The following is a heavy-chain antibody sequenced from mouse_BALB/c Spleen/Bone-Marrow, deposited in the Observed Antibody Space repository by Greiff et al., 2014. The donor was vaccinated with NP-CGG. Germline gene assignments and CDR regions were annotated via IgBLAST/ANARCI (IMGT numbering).Heavy chain of an antibody. Sequence: EVQGVESGGGLVKSGGSLKLSCAASGFSFSNYGMSWVRQTPEKRLEWVATISGDGRYTFYSDSVKGRLTISRDNAKNNLYLQLSSLRSEDTALYYCARHAYYDQTEVSFVYWGQGTLVTVSA. D-gene: IGHD2-4*01. J-gene: IGHJ3*01. CDR2: ISGDGRYT. V-gene: IGHV5-9-2*01. CDR3: ARHAYYDQTEVSFVY. CDR1: GFSFSNYG.